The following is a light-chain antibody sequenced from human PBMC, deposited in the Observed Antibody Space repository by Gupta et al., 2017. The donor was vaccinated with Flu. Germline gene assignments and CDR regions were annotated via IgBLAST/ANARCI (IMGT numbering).Light chain of an antibody. CDR2: KDT. CDR1: IFPKQF. CDR3: QSIDDSDTYV. Sequence: HELRQPPSVSVSPGQTARISCSGEIFPKQFAYWYQQKPGQAPVMIIYKDTERPSGIPERISGSSSGKTATLTISGVQVEDEADYYCQSIDDSDTYVFGTGTKVTVL. V-gene: IGLV3-25*02. J-gene: IGLJ1*01.